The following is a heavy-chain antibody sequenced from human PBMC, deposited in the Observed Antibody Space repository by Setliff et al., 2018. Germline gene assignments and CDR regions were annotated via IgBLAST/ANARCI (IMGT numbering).Heavy chain of an antibody. Sequence: ASVKVSCKASGYTFTSYAMHWVRQAPGQRLEWMGWINAGNGNTKYSQKFQGRVTITRDTSASTAYMELSSLRSEDTAVYYCARGATVVIYYYMDVWGRGTTVTVSS. V-gene: IGHV1-3*01. CDR3: ARGATVVIYYYMDV. J-gene: IGHJ6*03. CDR2: INAGNGNT. CDR1: GYTFTSYA. D-gene: IGHD4-17*01.